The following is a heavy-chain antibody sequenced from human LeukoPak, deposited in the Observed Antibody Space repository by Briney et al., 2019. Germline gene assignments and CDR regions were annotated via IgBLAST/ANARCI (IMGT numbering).Heavy chain of an antibody. CDR2: ISSSGGTI. J-gene: IGHJ4*02. D-gene: IGHD3-22*01. CDR3: AKRGPYYDSSGYYYVMD. CDR1: GFTSSDYY. Sequence: GGSLRLSCAASGFTSSDYYINWIRQTPGKGLEWVSYISSSGGTIYYADSVKGRFTISRDNAKNSLFLQMNSLRAEDTAVYYCAKRGPYYDSSGYYYVMDWGQGTLVTVSS. V-gene: IGHV3-11*04.